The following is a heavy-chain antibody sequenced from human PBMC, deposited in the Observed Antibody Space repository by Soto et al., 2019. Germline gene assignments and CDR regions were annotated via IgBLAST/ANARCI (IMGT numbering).Heavy chain of an antibody. J-gene: IGHJ4*02. CDR1: GGSISSGGNY. CDR2: IYYSGST. D-gene: IGHD3-10*01. Sequence: QVQLQESGPGLVKPSQTLSLTCTVSGGSISSGGNYWSWIRQHPGKGLEYIGYIYYSGSTYYNPSLESRXPXSXYXXKNKYSLKRSSVTAANTAGYYCARDTGITGGYFASWGQGTMVTVSS. V-gene: IGHV4-31*03. CDR3: ARDTGITGGYFAS.